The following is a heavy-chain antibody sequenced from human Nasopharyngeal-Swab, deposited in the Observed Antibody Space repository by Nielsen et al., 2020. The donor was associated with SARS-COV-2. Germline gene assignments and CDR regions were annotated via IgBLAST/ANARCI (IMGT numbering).Heavy chain of an antibody. CDR2: ISNSGSSI. CDR1: GFIFSDYY. CDR3: ARDMSGYNNAYGVFYYYYAMDV. V-gene: IGHV3-11*01. Sequence: GESLKISCAASGFIFSDYYMTWIRQAPGKGLEWISYISNSGSSIYSADSVRGRFTISRDNAKTSLYLQMNSLRAEDTAVYFCARDMSGYNNAYGVFYYYYAMDVWGQGTTVTVSS. D-gene: IGHD5-18*01. J-gene: IGHJ6*02.